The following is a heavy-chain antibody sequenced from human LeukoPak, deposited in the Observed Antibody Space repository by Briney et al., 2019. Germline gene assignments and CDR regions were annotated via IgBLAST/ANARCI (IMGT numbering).Heavy chain of an antibody. Sequence: GGSLRLSCAASGFTFSSYSMNWVRQAPGKGLEWVSYISSSSSTIYYADSVKGRFTISRDNSKNTLYLQMNSLRAEDTAVYYCAKDLSIAARFPGYAFDIWGQGTMVTVSS. D-gene: IGHD6-6*01. CDR2: ISSSSSTI. J-gene: IGHJ3*02. V-gene: IGHV3-48*01. CDR1: GFTFSSYS. CDR3: AKDLSIAARFPGYAFDI.